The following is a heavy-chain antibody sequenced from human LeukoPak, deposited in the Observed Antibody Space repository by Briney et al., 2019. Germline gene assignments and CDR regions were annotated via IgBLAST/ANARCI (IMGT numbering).Heavy chain of an antibody. CDR2: IRYDESNQ. CDR1: GFSFSNYG. V-gene: IGHV3-30*02. Sequence: PGGSLRLSCAASGFSFSNYGMHWVRQAPGKGLEWVAFIRYDESNQYYTDSVKGRFTISRDNSKNTLFLQMKSLRAEDTAVYYCANLPNMDHQDYWGQGTLVTVSS. CDR3: ANLPNMDHQDY. D-gene: IGHD3/OR15-3a*01. J-gene: IGHJ4*02.